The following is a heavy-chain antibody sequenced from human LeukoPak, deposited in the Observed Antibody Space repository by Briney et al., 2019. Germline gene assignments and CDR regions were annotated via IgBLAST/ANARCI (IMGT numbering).Heavy chain of an antibody. J-gene: IGHJ4*02. CDR1: GFTFSHYW. CDR3: TRSSNWALDY. Sequence: GGSLRLSCVASGFTFSHYWMNWVRQASGKGLEWVAKIRQDGSEKYYVDSVKGRFTISGDNAKNSLYLQMSSLRAEDTAVYYCTRSSNWALDYWGQGTLVTVSS. CDR2: IRQDGSEK. V-gene: IGHV3-7*01. D-gene: IGHD6-13*01.